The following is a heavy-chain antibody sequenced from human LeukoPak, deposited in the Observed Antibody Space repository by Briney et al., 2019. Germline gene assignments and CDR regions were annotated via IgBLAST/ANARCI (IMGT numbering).Heavy chain of an antibody. CDR1: GITLSNYG. CDR3: ARDTYGDFDY. CDR2: ISGSGGRT. V-gene: IGHV3-23*01. J-gene: IGHJ4*02. D-gene: IGHD4-17*01. Sequence: PGGSLRLSCAVSGITLSNYGMSWVRQAPGKGLEWVAGISGSGGRTDYADSVKGRFTISRDNSKNTLYLQMNSLRAEDTTVYYCARDTYGDFDYWGQGTLVTVSS.